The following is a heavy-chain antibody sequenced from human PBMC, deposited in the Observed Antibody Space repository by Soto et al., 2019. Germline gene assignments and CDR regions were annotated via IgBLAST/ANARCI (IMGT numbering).Heavy chain of an antibody. V-gene: IGHV4-61*01. CDR3: AREHYGNSAWFDP. D-gene: IGHD3-10*01. CDR1: GGSVSSDSYY. J-gene: IGHJ5*02. Sequence: PSETLSLTCTVSGGSVSSDSYYWSWIRQPPGKGLEWIGYIYYSGSTKYNPSLKSRVTISVDTSKNQFSLKLSSVTAADTAVYYCAREHYGNSAWFDPWGQGTLVTVSS. CDR2: IYYSGST.